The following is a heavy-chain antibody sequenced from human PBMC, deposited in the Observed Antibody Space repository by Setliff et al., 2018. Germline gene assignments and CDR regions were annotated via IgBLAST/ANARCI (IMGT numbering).Heavy chain of an antibody. CDR2: IYPDNSDT. Sequence: PGESLKISCKGSGYSFRTYWIGWVRQMPGKGLEWMGIIYPDNSDTKYGPSFQGQVTISADKSINTTYLQWSSLKASDTAIYYCVRAGSGIGGDLDYWGQGTLVTVSS. CDR3: VRAGSGIGGDLDY. J-gene: IGHJ4*02. CDR1: GYSFRTYW. D-gene: IGHD3-10*01. V-gene: IGHV5-51*01.